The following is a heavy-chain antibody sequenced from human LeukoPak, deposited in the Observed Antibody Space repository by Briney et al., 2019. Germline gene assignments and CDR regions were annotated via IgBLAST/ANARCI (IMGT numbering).Heavy chain of an antibody. CDR3: AKALGGYDC. J-gene: IGHJ4*02. CDR2: ISGSGGST. D-gene: IGHD5-12*01. CDR1: GFTFSSYA. V-gene: IGHV3-23*01. Sequence: GGSLRLSCAASGFTFSSYAMSWVRQAPGKGLEWDSGISGSGGSTYYANSVKGRFTISRDNSKNTLYLQMNSLRAEDTAVYYCAKALGGYDCWGQGTLVTVSS.